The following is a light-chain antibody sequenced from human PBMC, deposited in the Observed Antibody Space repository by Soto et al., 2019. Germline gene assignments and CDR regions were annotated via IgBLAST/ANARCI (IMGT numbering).Light chain of an antibody. V-gene: IGLV2-8*01. J-gene: IGLJ2*01. CDR2: DVT. CDR1: SSDIGGYNY. Sequence: QSVLTQPPSASGSPGQSVTISCTGTSSDIGGYNYVAWHQQHPGKAPQVLIFDVTKRPAGVPDRFSGSKSGNTASLTVSGLQAEDEAVYYCSSYAGSNNLRIFGGGTKLTVL. CDR3: SSYAGSNNLRI.